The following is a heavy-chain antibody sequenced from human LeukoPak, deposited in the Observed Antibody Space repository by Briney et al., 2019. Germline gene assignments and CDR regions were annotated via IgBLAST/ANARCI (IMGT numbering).Heavy chain of an antibody. V-gene: IGHV3-15*01. CDR3: AKDYTVVVPAATLFDY. J-gene: IGHJ4*02. CDR1: GFTFSNAW. CDR2: IKSKTDGGTT. D-gene: IGHD2-2*01. Sequence: GGSLRLSCAASGFTFSNAWMSWVRQAPGKGLEWVGRIKSKTDGGTTDYAAPVKGRFTISRDDSKNTLYLQMNSLRAEDTAVYYCAKDYTVVVPAATLFDYWGQGTLVTVSS.